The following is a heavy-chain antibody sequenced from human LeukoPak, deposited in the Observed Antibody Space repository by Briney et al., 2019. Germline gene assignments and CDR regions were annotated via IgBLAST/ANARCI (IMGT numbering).Heavy chain of an antibody. Sequence: SETLSLTCTVSGGSISSSSYYWGWIRQPPGKGLEWIGSIYYSGSTYYNPSLKSRVTISVDTSKNQFSLKLSSVTAADTAVYYCARDREWELLGDWGQGTLVTVSS. CDR1: GGSISSSSYY. V-gene: IGHV4-39*07. CDR3: ARDREWELLGD. CDR2: IYYSGST. D-gene: IGHD1-26*01. J-gene: IGHJ4*02.